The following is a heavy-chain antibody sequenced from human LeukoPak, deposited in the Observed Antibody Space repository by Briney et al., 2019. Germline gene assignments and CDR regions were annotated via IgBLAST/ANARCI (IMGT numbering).Heavy chain of an antibody. J-gene: IGHJ4*02. V-gene: IGHV3-66*01. CDR1: GFTVSINY. Sequence: GGSLRLSCAASGFTVSINYMSWVRQAPGKGLEWVSVIYSGGSTYYADSVKGRFTISRDNSKNTLYLQMNSLRAEDTAVYYCARIEPRMALYYFDYWGQGTLVTVSS. CDR3: ARIEPRMALYYFDY. CDR2: IYSGGST. D-gene: IGHD1-14*01.